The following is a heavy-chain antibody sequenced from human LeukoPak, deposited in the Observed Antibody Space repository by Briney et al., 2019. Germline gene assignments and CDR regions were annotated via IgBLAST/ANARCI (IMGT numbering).Heavy chain of an antibody. J-gene: IGHJ3*02. CDR2: IRYDGSNK. V-gene: IGHV3-30*02. Sequence: GGSLRLSCAASGFTFSSYGMHWVRQAPGKGLEWVAFIRYDGSNKYYADSVKGRFTISRDNSKNTLYLQMNSLRAESTAVYYCAKGPWEYSSSSGAFDIWGQGTMVTVSS. CDR3: AKGPWEYSSSSGAFDI. CDR1: GFTFSSYG. D-gene: IGHD6-6*01.